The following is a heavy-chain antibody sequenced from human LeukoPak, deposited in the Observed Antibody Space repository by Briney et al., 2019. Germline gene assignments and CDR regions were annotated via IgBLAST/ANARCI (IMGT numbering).Heavy chain of an antibody. V-gene: IGHV3-74*01. J-gene: IGHJ3*02. CDR1: VFSLSSYL. Sequence: PRGALRLSCAASVFSLSSYLMHWVRPAPRRGLVCVSRINGDGSSTWYADWVRGRFTISSDNDKNPLHLKMKSVSDEDTAVYYCARGGLNALEAFDIWGQGTLVTVCS. D-gene: IGHD1-1*01. CDR3: ARGGLNALEAFDI. CDR2: INGDGSST.